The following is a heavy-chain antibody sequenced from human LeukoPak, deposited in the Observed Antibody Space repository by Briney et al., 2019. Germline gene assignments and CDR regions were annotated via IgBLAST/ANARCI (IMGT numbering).Heavy chain of an antibody. CDR3: ARVSSTSWDDWFDL. V-gene: IGHV3-21*01. D-gene: IGHD2-2*01. J-gene: IGHJ5*02. CDR1: GFTFSSYS. CDR2: ISSSSSYI. Sequence: KTGGSLRLSCAASGFTFSSYSMNWVRQAPGKGLEWVSSISSSSSYIYYADSVKGRFTISRDNAKNSLYLQMNSLRAEDTAVYYCARVSSTSWDDWFDLWGQGTLVTVSS.